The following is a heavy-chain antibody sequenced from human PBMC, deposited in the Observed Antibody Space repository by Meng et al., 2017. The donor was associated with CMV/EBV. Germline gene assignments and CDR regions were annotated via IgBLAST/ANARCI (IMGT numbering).Heavy chain of an antibody. CDR3: ARDQSPTIFGVAVYYYGMDV. CDR2: IIPILGIA. V-gene: IGHV1-69*04. J-gene: IGHJ6*02. D-gene: IGHD3-3*01. Sequence: SVKVSCKASGGTFSSYTISWVRQAPGQGLEWMGRIIPILGIANYAQKFQGRVTITADKSTSTAYMELSSLRSEDTAVYYCARDQSPTIFGVAVYYYGMDVWGQGTTVTVSS. CDR1: GGTFSSYT.